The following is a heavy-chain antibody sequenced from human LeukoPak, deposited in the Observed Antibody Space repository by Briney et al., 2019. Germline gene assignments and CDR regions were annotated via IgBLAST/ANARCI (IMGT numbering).Heavy chain of an antibody. CDR2: INRDGSEK. V-gene: IGHV3-7*03. CDR1: GLSFATYW. CDR3: AKDSSSGYYRHLDY. J-gene: IGHJ4*02. Sequence: GGSLRLSCVDSGLSFATYWMSWVRQAPGKRLEWVANINRDGSEKYYVDSVKGRFTISRDNARNSLYLQMNSLRVEDTAFYYFAKDSSSGYYRHLDYWGQGIQVTVSS. D-gene: IGHD3-22*01.